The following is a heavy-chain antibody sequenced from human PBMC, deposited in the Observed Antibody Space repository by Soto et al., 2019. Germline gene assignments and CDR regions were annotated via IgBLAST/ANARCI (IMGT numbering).Heavy chain of an antibody. CDR1: GFTFSSYA. V-gene: IGHV3-64*01. CDR2: ISSNGGST. D-gene: IGHD2-8*01. Sequence: EVQLVESGGGLVQPGGSLRLSCAASGFTFSSYAMHWVRQAPGKGLEYVSAISSNGGSTYYANSVKGRFTISRDNSENSLYLQMGSLRAEDMAVYYCAREYCTNGVCYDAFDIWGQGTMVTVSS. J-gene: IGHJ3*02. CDR3: AREYCTNGVCYDAFDI.